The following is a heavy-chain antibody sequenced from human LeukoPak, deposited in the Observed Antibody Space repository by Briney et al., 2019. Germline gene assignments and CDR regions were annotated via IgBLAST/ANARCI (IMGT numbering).Heavy chain of an antibody. CDR2: IQYDGGNK. Sequence: PGGSLRLSCAASGFTFSSYGMHWVRQAPGKGLEWVAFIQYDGGNKKYADSVKGRFTISRDNSKNTLFLQMNSLRLDDTAVYLCVTVKGFDPWGQGTLVTVSS. D-gene: IGHD4-17*01. V-gene: IGHV3-30*02. J-gene: IGHJ5*02. CDR1: GFTFSSYG. CDR3: VTVKGFDP.